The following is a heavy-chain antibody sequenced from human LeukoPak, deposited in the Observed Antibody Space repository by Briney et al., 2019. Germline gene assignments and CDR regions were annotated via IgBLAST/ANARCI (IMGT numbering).Heavy chain of an antibody. Sequence: GGSLRLSCAASGFTFSTYGMSWVRQAPGKGLQWVSTIPSGGGTYYADSVKGRFTISRDNSKNTLSLQMNSLRAEDTAVYYCAGDKTTSGWYEFDYWGQGTLVTVSS. V-gene: IGHV3-23*01. CDR2: IPSGGGT. J-gene: IGHJ4*02. D-gene: IGHD6-19*01. CDR1: GFTFSTYG. CDR3: AGDKTTSGWYEFDY.